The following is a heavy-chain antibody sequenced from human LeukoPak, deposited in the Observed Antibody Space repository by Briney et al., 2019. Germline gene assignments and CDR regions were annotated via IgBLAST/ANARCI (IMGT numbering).Heavy chain of an antibody. D-gene: IGHD5-24*01. V-gene: IGHV3-23*01. Sequence: QPGGSLRPSCAASGFTFSSYAMSWVRQAPGKGLEWVSAISGSGGSTYYADSVKGRFTISRDNSKNTLYLQMNSLRAEDTAVYYCAKDAEVEMATTLDYWGQGTLVTVSS. CDR2: ISGSGGST. J-gene: IGHJ4*02. CDR3: AKDAEVEMATTLDY. CDR1: GFTFSSYA.